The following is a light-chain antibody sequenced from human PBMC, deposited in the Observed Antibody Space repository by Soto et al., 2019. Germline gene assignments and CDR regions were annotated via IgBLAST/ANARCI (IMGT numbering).Light chain of an antibody. Sequence: DIVMTQSPDSLAVSLGERATINCKSSQSVIHTSNNKSYLAWYQQKAGQPPELLLYWASARDSGVPDRFSGNGSGTDFTLSISSLQAEDVAVYYCQQYYSTPRTFGQGTKVEIK. V-gene: IGKV4-1*01. J-gene: IGKJ2*01. CDR1: QSVIHTSNNKSY. CDR2: WAS. CDR3: QQYYSTPRT.